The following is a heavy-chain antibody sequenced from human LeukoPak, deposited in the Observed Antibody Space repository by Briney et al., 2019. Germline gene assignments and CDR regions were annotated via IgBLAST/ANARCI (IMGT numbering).Heavy chain of an antibody. J-gene: IGHJ4*02. CDR1: GFTFSSYA. D-gene: IGHD4-11*01. CDR2: ISYDGSNK. Sequence: GGSLRLSCAASGFTFSSYAMHWVRQAPGKGLEWVAVISYDGSNKYYADSVKGRFTISRDNSKNTLYLQMNSLRAGDTAVYYCARGMTNPFDYWGQGTLVTVSS. CDR3: ARGMTNPFDY. V-gene: IGHV3-30-3*01.